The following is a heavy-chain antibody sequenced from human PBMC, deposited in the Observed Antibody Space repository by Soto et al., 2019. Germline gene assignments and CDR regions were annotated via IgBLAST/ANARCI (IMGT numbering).Heavy chain of an antibody. CDR3: ASSSLYGMDV. CDR1: GGSISDYY. V-gene: IGHV4-59*08. J-gene: IGHJ6*02. Sequence: SETLSLTCSVSGGSISDYYWSWIRQSPGKGLEYIAYSSYGGNTNLNAALNGRLTISIDTSKNQFSLKVGSVTAADTAVYYCASSSLYGMDVWGQGTTVTVSS. CDR2: SSYGGNT.